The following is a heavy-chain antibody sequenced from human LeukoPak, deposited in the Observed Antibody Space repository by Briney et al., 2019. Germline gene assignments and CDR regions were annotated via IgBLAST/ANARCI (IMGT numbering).Heavy chain of an antibody. V-gene: IGHV3-30*04. Sequence: GRSLRLSCAASGFTFSSSAMHWVRQAPGKGLEWVAVISYGGTTKIYAESVKGRFTISRDNSKDTLYLQMNSLTTEDTAAYYCAKAESPDILSGYYRSYFDHWGQGTLVTVSS. J-gene: IGHJ4*02. CDR1: GFTFSSSA. D-gene: IGHD3-9*01. CDR3: AKAESPDILSGYYRSYFDH. CDR2: ISYGGTTK.